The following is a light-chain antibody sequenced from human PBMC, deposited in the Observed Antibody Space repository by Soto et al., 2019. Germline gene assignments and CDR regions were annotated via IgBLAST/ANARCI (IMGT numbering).Light chain of an antibody. CDR1: QGITDD. CDR3: LQNFNFPWT. J-gene: IGKJ1*01. Sequence: AIQMTQSPSSLSASVGDRVTITCRASQGITDDLGWYQQKPGKAPKLLIYAASSLQSGVPSRFSGSGSGTDFTLTISSLQPEDFATYYCLQNFNFPWTVGLATKVDSK. CDR2: AAS. V-gene: IGKV1-6*01.